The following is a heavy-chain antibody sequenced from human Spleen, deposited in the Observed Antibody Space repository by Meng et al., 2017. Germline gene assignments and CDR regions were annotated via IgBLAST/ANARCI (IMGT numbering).Heavy chain of an antibody. CDR2: ISYDGSNK. V-gene: IGHV3-30*01. CDR3: ARERRPYSGTYCLDY. J-gene: IGHJ4*02. Sequence: GESLKISCAASGFTFSSYAMHWVRQAPGKGLEWVAVISYDGSNKYYADSVKGRFTISRDNSKNTLYLQMNSLRTEDTAVYYCARERRPYSGTYCLDYWGQGTLVTVSS. D-gene: IGHD1-26*01. CDR1: GFTFSSYA.